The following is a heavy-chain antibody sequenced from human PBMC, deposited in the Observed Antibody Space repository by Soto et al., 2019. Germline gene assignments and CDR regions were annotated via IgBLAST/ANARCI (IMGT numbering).Heavy chain of an antibody. CDR2: IYYSRIT. Sequence: SETLSLTCTVSGGSISSYYWSWIRQPPGKGLEWIGYIYYSRITNSNPSLKSRVTISVDTSKNQFSLKLSSVTAADTAVYYCERGLLGQIYYFGYWGQGTLVTVSS. CDR3: ERGLLGQIYYFGY. J-gene: IGHJ4*02. CDR1: GGSISSYY. V-gene: IGHV4-59*01. D-gene: IGHD3-16*01.